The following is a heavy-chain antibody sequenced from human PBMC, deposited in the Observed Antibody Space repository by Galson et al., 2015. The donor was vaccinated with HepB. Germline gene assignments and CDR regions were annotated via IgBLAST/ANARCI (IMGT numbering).Heavy chain of an antibody. CDR2: ISSSSSYI. Sequence: SLRLSCAASGFTFSSYSMNWVRQAPGKGLEWVSSISSSSSYIYYADSVKGRFTISRDNAKNSLYLQMNSLRAEDTAVYYCARRWDDSSGYYPRRVYYGMDVWGQGTTVTVSS. CDR1: GFTFSSYS. D-gene: IGHD3-22*01. V-gene: IGHV3-21*01. CDR3: ARRWDDSSGYYPRRVYYGMDV. J-gene: IGHJ6*02.